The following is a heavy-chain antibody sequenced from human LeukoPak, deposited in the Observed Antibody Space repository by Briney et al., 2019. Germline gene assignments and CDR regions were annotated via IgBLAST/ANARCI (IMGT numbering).Heavy chain of an antibody. D-gene: IGHD3-10*01. V-gene: IGHV1-18*01. CDR2: ISTFNGNR. Sequence: ASVNISCKASGYTFTSYGFSWVRQAPGQGLEWMGWISTFNGNRHYAQKLQDRVTMTTDTSTSTVYMGLRSLRSDDTAVYYCARTITMVRARRIDYWGQGTLVTVSS. CDR3: ARTITMVRARRIDY. J-gene: IGHJ4*02. CDR1: GYTFTSYG.